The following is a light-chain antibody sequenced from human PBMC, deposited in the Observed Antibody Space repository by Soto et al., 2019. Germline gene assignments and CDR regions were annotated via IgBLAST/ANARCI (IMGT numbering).Light chain of an antibody. J-gene: IGKJ1*01. V-gene: IGKV1-5*01. CDR2: DAS. CDR3: QQDNFPPVT. Sequence: IQVYQAPAALSLSLLSRVTITCRASQSISSWLAWYQQKPGKAPKLLIYDASSLESGVPSRFSGSGSGTEFTLTISSLQPDDFATYYCQQDNFPPVTFAQGTIVEI. CDR1: QSISSW.